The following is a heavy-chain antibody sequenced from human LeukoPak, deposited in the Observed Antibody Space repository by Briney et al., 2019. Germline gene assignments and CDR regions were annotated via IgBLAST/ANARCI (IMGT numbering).Heavy chain of an antibody. CDR3: ARLWFGELLGWFWFDP. V-gene: IGHV4-59*01. D-gene: IGHD3-10*01. CDR2: IYYSGST. CDR1: GGSISSYY. J-gene: IGHJ5*02. Sequence: KPSETLSLTCTVSGGSISSYYWSWIRQPPGKGLEWSGYIYYSGSTNYNPSLKSRVTISVDTSKNQFSLKLSSVTAADTAVYYCARLWFGELLGWFWFDPWGQGTLVTVSS.